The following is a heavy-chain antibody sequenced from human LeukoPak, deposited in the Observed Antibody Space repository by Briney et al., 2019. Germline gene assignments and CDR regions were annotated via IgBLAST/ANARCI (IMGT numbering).Heavy chain of an antibody. CDR3: ARDPEYSSSPTKYYYYYMDV. CDR1: GFTFSSYS. J-gene: IGHJ6*03. D-gene: IGHD6-6*01. Sequence: GGSLRLSCAASGFTFSSYSMNWVRQAPGKGLEWVSYISSSSTIYYADSVKGRFTISRDNAKNSLYLQMNSLRAEDTAVYYCARDPEYSSSPTKYYYYYMDVWGKGTTVTVSS. V-gene: IGHV3-48*01. CDR2: ISSSSTI.